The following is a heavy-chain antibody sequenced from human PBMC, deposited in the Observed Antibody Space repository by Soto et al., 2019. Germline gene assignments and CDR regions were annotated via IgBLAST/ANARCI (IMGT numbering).Heavy chain of an antibody. CDR3: ARDLRAYSPRSQGFDP. CDR1: GYTFTSYG. J-gene: IGHJ5*02. Sequence: QVQLVQSGAEVKKPGASVKVSCKASGYTFTSYGISWVRQAPGQGLEWMGWISAYNGNTNYAQKLQDRVTMTTDTSTSTAYMELRSLRSDDTAVYYCARDLRAYSPRSQGFDPWGQGTLVTVSS. CDR2: ISAYNGNT. V-gene: IGHV1-18*04. D-gene: IGHD2-21*01.